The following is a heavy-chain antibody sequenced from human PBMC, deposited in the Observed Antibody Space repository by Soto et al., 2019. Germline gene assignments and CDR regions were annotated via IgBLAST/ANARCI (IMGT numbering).Heavy chain of an antibody. Sequence: GASVKVSCKASGYTFTSYGISWVRQAPGQGLEWMGWISAYNGNTNYAQKLQGRVTMTTDTSTSTAYMELRSLRSDDTAVYYCARDSATGIAVASDAFDIWGQGTMVTVSS. CDR2: ISAYNGNT. CDR3: ARDSATGIAVASDAFDI. V-gene: IGHV1-18*04. D-gene: IGHD6-19*01. CDR1: GYTFTSYG. J-gene: IGHJ3*02.